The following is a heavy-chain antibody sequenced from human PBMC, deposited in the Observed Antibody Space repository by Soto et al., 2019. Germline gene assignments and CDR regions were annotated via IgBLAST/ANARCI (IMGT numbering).Heavy chain of an antibody. J-gene: IGHJ4*02. CDR3: AKDGRNGYNLFY. V-gene: IGHV4-4*02. CDR2: IYHSGST. Sequence: QVQLQESGPGVGKPSGTLSLTCAVSGDSSSSGGWWSWVRQPPGKGLEWIGEIYHSGSTNYNPSLKSRVTILVDMSKNHFSLNLNSVNVADTAIYYCAKDGRNGYNLFYWGQGTRVTVSS. D-gene: IGHD5-12*01. CDR1: GDSSSSGGW.